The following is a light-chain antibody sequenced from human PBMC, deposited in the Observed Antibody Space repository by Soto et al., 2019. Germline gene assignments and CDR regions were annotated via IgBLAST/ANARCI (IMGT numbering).Light chain of an antibody. CDR3: QQYQNWLT. CDR1: QSIRAN. Sequence: EIVMTQSPATLSVSPGERATLSCRGSQSIRANLAWYQQRPGQSPRLLIHDASTRATGIPARFSGGGSGTEFTLTISSLQSEDSAVYYCQQYQNWLTFGGGTKVEIK. V-gene: IGKV3-15*01. J-gene: IGKJ4*01. CDR2: DAS.